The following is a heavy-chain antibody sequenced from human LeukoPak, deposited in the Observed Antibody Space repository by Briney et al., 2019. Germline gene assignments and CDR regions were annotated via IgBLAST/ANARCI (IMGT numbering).Heavy chain of an antibody. CDR2: ISSSSSHI. CDR3: ARDTVEEYYDFWSGPNWFDP. D-gene: IGHD3-3*01. CDR1: GFTFSSYS. V-gene: IGHV3-21*01. J-gene: IGHJ5*02. Sequence: GGSLRLSCAASGFTFSSYSMNWVRQAPGKGLEWVSSISSSSSHIYYADSVKGRFTISRDNAKNSLYLQMNSLRAEDTAVYYCARDTVEEYYDFWSGPNWFDPWGQGTLVTVSS.